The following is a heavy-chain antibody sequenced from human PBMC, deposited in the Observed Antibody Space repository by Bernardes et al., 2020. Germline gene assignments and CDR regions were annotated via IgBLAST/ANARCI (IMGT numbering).Heavy chain of an antibody. J-gene: IGHJ4*02. D-gene: IGHD2-21*01. CDR1: RFTFSSYG. CDR2: IWFDGSNK. Sequence: GGSLRLSCAASRFTFSSYGIHWVRQAPGKGLEWVAFIWFDGSNKYYADSVKGRFTISRDNSQNTVHLQMNSLRAEDTAVYYCARGNGGDWYYFDYWGQGALVTVSS. V-gene: IGHV3-33*01. CDR3: ARGNGGDWYYFDY.